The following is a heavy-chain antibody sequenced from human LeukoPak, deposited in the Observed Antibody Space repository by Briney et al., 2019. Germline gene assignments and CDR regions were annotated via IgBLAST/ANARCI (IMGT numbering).Heavy chain of an antibody. CDR2: IYYSGST. V-gene: IGHV4-39*02. D-gene: IGHD2-15*01. Sequence: SETLSLTCTVSGGSISSSSYYWGWIRQPPGKGLEWIGNIYYSGSTYYNPSLKSRVTISLDTSKNQFSLKLSSVTAADTAVYYCAREGRKSRGIDIVRKKERGYYYMDVWGKGTTVTVSS. CDR3: AREGRKSRGIDIVRKKERGYYYMDV. J-gene: IGHJ6*03. CDR1: GGSISSSSYY.